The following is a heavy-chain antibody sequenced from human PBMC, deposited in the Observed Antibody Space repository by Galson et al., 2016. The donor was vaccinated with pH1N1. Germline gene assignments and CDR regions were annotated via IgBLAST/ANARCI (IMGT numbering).Heavy chain of an antibody. CDR3: ARFGVGVTWGDYELESSLYFDY. J-gene: IGHJ4*02. CDR2: IYYRGST. CDR1: GGSISNYY. D-gene: IGHD3-3*01. V-gene: IGHV4-59*01. Sequence: LSLTCTVSGGSISNYYWTWIRQPPGKGLEWIGYIYYRGSTNYNPSLKSRVTISVDMYRNQFSLKLTSVTAADTAVYYCARFGVGVTWGDYELESSLYFDYWGQGTLVSVSS.